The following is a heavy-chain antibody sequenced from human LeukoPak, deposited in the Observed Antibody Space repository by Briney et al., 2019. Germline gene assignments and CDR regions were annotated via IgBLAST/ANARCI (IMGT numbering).Heavy chain of an antibody. J-gene: IGHJ4*02. CDR3: ARGPVIVGATPFDY. CDR1: GGSFSGYY. V-gene: IGHV4-34*01. D-gene: IGHD1-26*01. Sequence: PSETLSLTCAVYGGSFSGYYWSWIRQPPGKGLEWIGEINHSGSTNYNPSLKSRVTISVDTSKNQFSLKLSSVTAADTAVYYCARGPVIVGATPFDYWGQGTLVTASS. CDR2: INHSGST.